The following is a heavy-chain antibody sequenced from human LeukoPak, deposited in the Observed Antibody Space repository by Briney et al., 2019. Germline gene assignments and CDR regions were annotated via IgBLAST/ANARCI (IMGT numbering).Heavy chain of an antibody. Sequence: PGGSLRLSCAASGFTFDDYAMHWVRQAPGKGLEWVSGISWNSGSIGYADSVKGRFTISRDNALNSLYLQMNSLRAEDTAIYYCARSIPYGTTWYGRSDYWGQGTLSPSPQ. V-gene: IGHV3-9*01. CDR1: GFTFDDYA. CDR3: ARSIPYGTTWYGRSDY. CDR2: ISWNSGSI. D-gene: IGHD6-13*01. J-gene: IGHJ4*02.